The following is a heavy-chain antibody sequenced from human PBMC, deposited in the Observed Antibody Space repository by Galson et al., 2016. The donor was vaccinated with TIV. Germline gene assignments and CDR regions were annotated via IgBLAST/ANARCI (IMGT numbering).Heavy chain of an antibody. CDR2: ISYDGSNK. V-gene: IGHV3-30-3*01. D-gene: IGHD6-6*01. Sequence: SLRLSCAASGFTFSDYAMHWVRQTPGKGLESVAVISYDGSNKFYADSVKGRFTFSRDNSKNTLYLQMNSLRAEDTAMYFCARDLGSSGYFDYWGQGTLVTVSS. CDR1: GFTFSDYA. CDR3: ARDLGSSGYFDY. J-gene: IGHJ4*02.